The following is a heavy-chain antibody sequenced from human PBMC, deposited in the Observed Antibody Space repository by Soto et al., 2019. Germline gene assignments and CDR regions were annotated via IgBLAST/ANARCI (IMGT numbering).Heavy chain of an antibody. CDR1: GYSFSSYW. D-gene: IGHD2-2*01. J-gene: IGHJ4*02. Sequence: PGESLKISCKASGYSFSSYWINWVRQMPGKGLEWMGKIDPSDSYTNYSPSFQGHVSISADKSISTAYLQWSSLKAPDTAMYYCARQGSRDGQNYDLWGQGTVVTVSS. CDR2: IDPSDSYT. CDR3: ARQGSRDGQNYDL. V-gene: IGHV5-10-1*01.